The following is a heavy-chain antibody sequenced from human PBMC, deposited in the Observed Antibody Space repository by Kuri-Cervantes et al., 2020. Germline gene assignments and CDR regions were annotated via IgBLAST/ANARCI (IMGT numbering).Heavy chain of an antibody. CDR1: GFRFSSYW. CDR2: IKEDGSET. J-gene: IGHJ6*03. D-gene: IGHD1-14*01. CDR3: VRVGRAGGINYYIDV. V-gene: IGHV3-7*03. Sequence: GESLKISCAASGFRFSSYWMSWVRQAPGKGLEWVANIKEDGSETNYVDSVKGRFIISRDNGKKTLYLQMNSLRAEDTALYYCVRVGRAGGINYYIDVWGKGTTVTVSS.